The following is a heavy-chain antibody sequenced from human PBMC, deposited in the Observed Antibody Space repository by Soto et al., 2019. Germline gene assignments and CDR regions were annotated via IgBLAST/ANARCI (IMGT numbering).Heavy chain of an antibody. J-gene: IGHJ6*02. CDR3: ARPPLRTMVDDYYYYYGMDV. Sequence: QVQLVQSGAEVKKPGSSVKVSCKASGGTFSSSAISWVRQAPGQGLEWRGGIIPIFGTANYAQKFQGRVTITADESTSTAYMELSSLRSEDTAVYYCARPPLRTMVDDYYYYYGMDVWGQGTTVTVSS. D-gene: IGHD3-10*01. V-gene: IGHV1-69*01. CDR2: IIPIFGTA. CDR1: GGTFSSSA.